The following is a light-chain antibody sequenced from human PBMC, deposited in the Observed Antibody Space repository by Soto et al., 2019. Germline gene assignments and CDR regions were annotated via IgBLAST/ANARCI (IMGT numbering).Light chain of an antibody. J-gene: IGLJ2*01. Sequence: ELTQPSSVSVSPGQTARITCSGDVLAKKYARWFQQKPGQAPVLVIYKDSERPSGIPERFSGSSSGTTVTLTISGAQVEDEADYYCYSAADNNVVFGGGTKVTVL. CDR1: VLAKKY. CDR3: YSAADNNVV. V-gene: IGLV3-27*01. CDR2: KDS.